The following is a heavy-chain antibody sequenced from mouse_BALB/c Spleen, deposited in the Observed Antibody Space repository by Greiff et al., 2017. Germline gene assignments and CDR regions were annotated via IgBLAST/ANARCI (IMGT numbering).Heavy chain of an antibody. Sequence: QVQLQQSGAELAKPGASVKMSCKASGYTFTSYWMHWVKQRPGQGLEWIGYINPSTGYTEYNQKFKDKATLTADKSSSTAYMQLSSLTSEDSAVYYCARYLRPPYFDDWGQGTTLTVSS. V-gene: IGHV1-7*01. CDR2: INPSTGYT. CDR3: ARYLRPPYFDD. J-gene: IGHJ2*01. D-gene: IGHD2-12*01. CDR1: GYTFTSYW.